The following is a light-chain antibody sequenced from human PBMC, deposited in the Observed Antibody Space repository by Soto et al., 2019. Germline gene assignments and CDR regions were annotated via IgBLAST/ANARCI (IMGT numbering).Light chain of an antibody. Sequence: QSAPTQPASVSGSPGQSITISCTGTTSDFGFYNYVSWYQHHPGKAPKLLIYEVTNRHSGVSNRFSGSKSGNTASLTISGLQAEDEADYYYSSYTSSTDYVFGTGTKVTVL. CDR1: TSDFGFYNY. CDR3: SSYTSSTDYV. CDR2: EVT. V-gene: IGLV2-14*01. J-gene: IGLJ1*01.